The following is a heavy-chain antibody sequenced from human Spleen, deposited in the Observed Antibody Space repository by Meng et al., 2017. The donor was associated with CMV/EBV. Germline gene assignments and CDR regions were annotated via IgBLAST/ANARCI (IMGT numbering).Heavy chain of an antibody. V-gene: IGHV1-2*02. CDR2: INPNSGGT. J-gene: IGHJ6*02. Sequence: ASVKVSCKASGYTFTGYYMHWVRQAPGQGLEWMGWINPNSGGTNYAQKLQGRVTMTTDTSTSTAYMELRSLRSDDTAVYYCARDLVRGVRGVITNYYYYGMDVWGQGTTVTVSS. D-gene: IGHD3-10*01. CDR3: ARDLVRGVRGVITNYYYYGMDV. CDR1: GYTFTGYY.